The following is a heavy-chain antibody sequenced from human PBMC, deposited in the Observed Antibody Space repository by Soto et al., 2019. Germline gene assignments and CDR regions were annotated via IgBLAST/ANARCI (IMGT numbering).Heavy chain of an antibody. CDR1: GFTFSSYA. V-gene: IGHV3-23*01. CDR3: AKSYCSSTDCYTILDYYYYYIDV. D-gene: IGHD2-2*02. J-gene: IGHJ6*03. CDR2: ISGSGGNT. Sequence: EVQLLESGGGLVQSGGSLRLSCAASGFTFSSYAMNWVRQAPGKGLEWVSAISGSGGNTYYADSVKGRFTISRDNSKNTRYLQMNSLRAEDTAVYYCAKSYCSSTDCYTILDYYYYYIDVWGKGTTVTVSS.